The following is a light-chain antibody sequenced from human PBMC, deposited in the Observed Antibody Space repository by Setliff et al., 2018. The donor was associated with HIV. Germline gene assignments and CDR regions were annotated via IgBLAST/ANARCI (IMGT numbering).Light chain of an antibody. CDR3: CSYAGSSYV. J-gene: IGLJ1*01. CDR2: DVN. CDR1: SSDIGFYNY. V-gene: IGLV2-11*01. Sequence: QSVLTQPPSVSGSPGQSITISCSGTSSDIGFYNYVSWYRQHPGKAPKLIIYDVNNRPSGVPDRFSGSKSGKMASLTISGPQAEDEADYYCCSYAGSSYVFGTGTKVTVL.